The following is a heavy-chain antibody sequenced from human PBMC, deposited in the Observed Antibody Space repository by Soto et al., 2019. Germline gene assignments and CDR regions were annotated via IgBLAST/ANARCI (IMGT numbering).Heavy chain of an antibody. Sequence: VGSLRLSCVVSGFTFSSYGMHWVRQAPGKGLEWVAIISYDGSNTYYADSVKGRFTISRDNSKNTLYLQMNSLRAEDTSVYYCAKEGGLSGSYYISSSYYFDYWGQGTPVTVSS. CDR2: ISYDGSNT. D-gene: IGHD1-26*01. J-gene: IGHJ4*02. V-gene: IGHV3-30*18. CDR3: AKEGGLSGSYYISSSYYFDY. CDR1: GFTFSSYG.